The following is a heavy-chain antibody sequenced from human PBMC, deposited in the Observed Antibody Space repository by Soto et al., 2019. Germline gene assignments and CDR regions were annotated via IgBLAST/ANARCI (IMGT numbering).Heavy chain of an antibody. Sequence: SETLSLTCAVYGGSFSGYYWSWIRQPPGKGLEWIGEINHSGSTNYNPSLKSRVTISVDTSKNQFSLKLSSVTAADTAVYYCARVDTAMVIFEDYYMDVWGKGTTVTVSS. CDR2: INHSGST. CDR3: ARVDTAMVIFEDYYMDV. CDR1: GGSFSGYY. D-gene: IGHD5-18*01. V-gene: IGHV4-34*01. J-gene: IGHJ6*03.